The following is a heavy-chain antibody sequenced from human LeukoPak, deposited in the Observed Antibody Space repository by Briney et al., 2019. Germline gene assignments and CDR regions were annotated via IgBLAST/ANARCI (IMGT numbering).Heavy chain of an antibody. Sequence: SETLSLTCTGSGGSISSSYWNWIRQPPGKGLEWIGYIYHSGSTNCNPSLKSRVTISVDTSKNQFSLKLSSVTAADTAVYYCARDNGAAGKGNFDYWGQGILVTVSS. CDR1: GGSISSSY. CDR2: IYHSGST. CDR3: ARDNGAAGKGNFDY. J-gene: IGHJ4*02. V-gene: IGHV4-59*12. D-gene: IGHD6-13*01.